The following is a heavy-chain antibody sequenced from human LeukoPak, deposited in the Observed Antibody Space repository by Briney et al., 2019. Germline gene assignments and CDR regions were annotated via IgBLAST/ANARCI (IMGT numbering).Heavy chain of an antibody. D-gene: IGHD1-26*01. CDR3: ARDGKWGSDY. Sequence: GGSLRLSCAASGFTFSDFYMSWVRQAAGKGLEWVSYISSISSDTSYAASAKGRFTVSRDNAKNSLYLQMNSLRAEDTAVYYCARDGKWGSDYWGQGTLVTVSS. CDR1: GFTFSDFY. V-gene: IGHV3-11*05. CDR2: ISSISSDT. J-gene: IGHJ4*02.